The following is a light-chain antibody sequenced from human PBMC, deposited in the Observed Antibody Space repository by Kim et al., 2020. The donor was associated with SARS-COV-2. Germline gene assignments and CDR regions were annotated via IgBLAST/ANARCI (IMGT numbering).Light chain of an antibody. CDR1: QSIGSS. Sequence: EVVLTQSPDFQSVTPNEKVTITCRASQSIGSSLHWYQQKPDQSPKLLIKFASQSFSGVPSRFSGSGYGTDFTLTINSLEVEDAATYYCHRSSSLPRTFGQGTKVDIK. J-gene: IGKJ1*01. V-gene: IGKV6-21*01. CDR3: HRSSSLPRT. CDR2: FAS.